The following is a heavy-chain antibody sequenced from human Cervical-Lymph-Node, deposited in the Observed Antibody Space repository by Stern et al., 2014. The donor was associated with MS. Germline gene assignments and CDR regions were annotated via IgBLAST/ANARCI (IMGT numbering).Heavy chain of an antibody. V-gene: IGHV1-69*12. CDR3: ARGGNPDWYFDL. Sequence: QVQLVQSGAEVKKPGSSVKVSCKASGGTFSDYAISWIRQAPGQGLEWVGGIIPFFGTTNYAQKFQGRVTLTADAATSTAHMELXXLRSDDTAIYYCARGGNPDWYFDLWGRGTLITVSS. CDR1: GGTFSDYA. CDR2: IIPFFGTT. D-gene: IGHD2/OR15-2a*01. J-gene: IGHJ2*01.